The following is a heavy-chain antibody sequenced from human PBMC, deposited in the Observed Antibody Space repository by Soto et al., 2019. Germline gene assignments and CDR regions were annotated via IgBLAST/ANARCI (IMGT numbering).Heavy chain of an antibody. CDR2: ISGDAGRT. Sequence: EVQLLESGGALVQPGGSLRLSCEASGFTHVKYAMSWVRQAPGKGLEWVSGISGDAGRTFYADSVKGRFTISRDNSKNTVYLQVNSLRVEDTAVYYCVKDTVVVINGGDFDYWGQGTLVTVSS. D-gene: IGHD3-22*01. V-gene: IGHV3-23*01. J-gene: IGHJ4*02. CDR3: VKDTVVVINGGDFDY. CDR1: GFTHVKYA.